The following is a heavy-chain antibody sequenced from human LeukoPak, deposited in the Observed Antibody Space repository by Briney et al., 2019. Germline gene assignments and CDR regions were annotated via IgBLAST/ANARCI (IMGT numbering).Heavy chain of an antibody. J-gene: IGHJ4*02. CDR3: ASRTISTHSFNY. Sequence: SETLSLTCAVYGGSFSGYYWGWIRQPPGKGLECIGSIYHSGSTYYNPSLKSRVTISVDTSKNHFSLKLSSVTAADTAVYYCASRTISTHSFNYWGQGILVTVSS. V-gene: IGHV4-38-2*01. D-gene: IGHD4-11*01. CDR1: GGSFSGYY. CDR2: IYHSGST.